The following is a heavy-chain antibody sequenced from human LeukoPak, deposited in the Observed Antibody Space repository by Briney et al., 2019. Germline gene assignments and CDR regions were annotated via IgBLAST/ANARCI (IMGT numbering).Heavy chain of an antibody. V-gene: IGHV4-34*01. Sequence: SETLSLTCAVYGGSFSDYYRSWIRQPPGKGLEWIGEINHSGSTNYNPSLKSRVTIPLDTSQNQFSLKLTAVTAADTAVYYCAKAPYLSSVSWGQGILVAVSS. CDR2: INHSGST. D-gene: IGHD3-22*01. CDR1: GGSFSDYY. J-gene: IGHJ3*01. CDR3: AKAPYLSSVS.